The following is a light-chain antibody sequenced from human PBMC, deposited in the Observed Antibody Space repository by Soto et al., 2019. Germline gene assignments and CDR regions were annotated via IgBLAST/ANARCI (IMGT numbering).Light chain of an antibody. CDR3: GTWDSSLSAGV. CDR2: DNN. V-gene: IGLV1-51*01. J-gene: IGLJ2*01. Sequence: QSVLTQPPSVSAAPGQKVTISCSGSSSNIGNNYVFWYQQLPGTAPKLLIYDNNKRPSGIPDQFSGSKSGTSATLGITGLQTGDEADYYCGTWDSSLSAGVFGGGTKLTVL. CDR1: SSNIGNNY.